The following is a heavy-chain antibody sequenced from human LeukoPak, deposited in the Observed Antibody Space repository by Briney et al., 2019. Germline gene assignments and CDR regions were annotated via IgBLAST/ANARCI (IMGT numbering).Heavy chain of an antibody. Sequence: ASVEVSCKASGYTFTGYYMHWVRQAPGQGLEWMGWINPNSGGTNYAQKFQGRVTMTRDTSISTAYMELSRLRSDDTAVYYCARRPPYCGGDCYDFDYWGQGTLVTVSS. CDR2: INPNSGGT. V-gene: IGHV1-2*02. D-gene: IGHD2-21*02. CDR3: ARRPPYCGGDCYDFDY. CDR1: GYTFTGYY. J-gene: IGHJ4*02.